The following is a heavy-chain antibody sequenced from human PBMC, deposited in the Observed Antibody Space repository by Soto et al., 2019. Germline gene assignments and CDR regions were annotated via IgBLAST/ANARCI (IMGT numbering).Heavy chain of an antibody. Sequence: QVQLVQSGAEVKKPGASVKVSCKASGYTFTSYYMHWVRQAPGQGLEWMGIINPSGDSANFAQKFQGRVTMTRDTSTSTVYMELSSLRSDDTAVYYCARDRTSGGLFDYWGQGTLVTVSS. CDR1: GYTFTSYY. CDR3: ARDRTSGGLFDY. V-gene: IGHV1-46*01. CDR2: INPSGDSA. J-gene: IGHJ4*02. D-gene: IGHD2-15*01.